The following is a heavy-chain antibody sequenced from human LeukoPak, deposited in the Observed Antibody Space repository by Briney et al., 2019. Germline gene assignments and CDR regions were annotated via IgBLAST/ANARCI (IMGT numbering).Heavy chain of an antibody. Sequence: GGSLRLSCSASGFTFSSYAMHWVRQAPGKGLQYVSAISSNGDTTYYADSVRGRFTISRDNSENTLYLQMSSLRAEDTAVFYCVKDRDSTYTSQIFDFWGQGTLVTVSS. CDR2: ISSNGDTT. D-gene: IGHD3-16*01. V-gene: IGHV3-64D*06. CDR1: GFTFSSYA. J-gene: IGHJ4*02. CDR3: VKDRDSTYTSQIFDF.